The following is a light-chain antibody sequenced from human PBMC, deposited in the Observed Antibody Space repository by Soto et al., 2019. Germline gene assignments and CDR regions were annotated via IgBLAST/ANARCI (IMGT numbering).Light chain of an antibody. V-gene: IGKV3-20*01. Sequence: EIVLTQSPGTLSLSPGERATLSCRASQSVSSTYLAWYQQKPGQAPRLLLYGASSRATGIPDRFSDSGSGTDFTLTISRLEPEDFAVYYCQQYGSSPPYTFGQGTKLEIK. CDR1: QSVSSTY. CDR3: QQYGSSPPYT. CDR2: GAS. J-gene: IGKJ2*01.